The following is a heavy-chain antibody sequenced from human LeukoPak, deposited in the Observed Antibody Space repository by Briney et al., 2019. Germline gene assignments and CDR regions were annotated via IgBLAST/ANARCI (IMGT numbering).Heavy chain of an antibody. CDR1: GGSISSGSYY. D-gene: IGHD2-15*01. CDR3: ARGYCSGGSCYSYYYGMDV. Sequence: SQTLSLTCTVSGGSISSGSYYWSWVRQPPGTGLEWIGYIYYSGSTSYNTSLKSRVTISVDTSKNQFSLKLSSVTAADTAVYYCARGYCSGGSCYSYYYGMDVWGKGTTVTVSS. CDR2: IYYSGST. V-gene: IGHV4-61*01. J-gene: IGHJ6*04.